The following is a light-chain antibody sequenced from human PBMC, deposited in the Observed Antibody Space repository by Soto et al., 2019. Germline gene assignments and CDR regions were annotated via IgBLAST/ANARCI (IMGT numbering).Light chain of an antibody. CDR2: GAS. J-gene: IGKJ4*01. Sequence: EIVMTQSPATLSVSPGERATLSCRASQSISITLAWYQQKPGQAPRLLIYGASTRATDIPARFSGSGSGTEFTLTISGLQSEDFAVYYCQQHNNWPRTFGGGTKVEI. CDR3: QQHNNWPRT. V-gene: IGKV3-15*01. CDR1: QSISIT.